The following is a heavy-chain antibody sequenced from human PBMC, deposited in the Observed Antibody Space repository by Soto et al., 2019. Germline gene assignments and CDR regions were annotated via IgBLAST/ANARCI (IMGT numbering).Heavy chain of an antibody. V-gene: IGHV1-8*01. D-gene: IGHD6-13*01. CDR3: ARRGYSSSWYSYYYYGMDV. CDR2: MNPNSGNT. Sequence: QVQLVQSGAEVKKPGASVKVSCKASGYTFTSYDINWVRQATGQGLEWMGWMNPNSGNTDYAQNFQGRVTMTRTTSLSTAYMELSSLISEDTALYYCARRGYSSSWYSYYYYGMDVWGPGTTVTVSS. J-gene: IGHJ6*02. CDR1: GYTFTSYD.